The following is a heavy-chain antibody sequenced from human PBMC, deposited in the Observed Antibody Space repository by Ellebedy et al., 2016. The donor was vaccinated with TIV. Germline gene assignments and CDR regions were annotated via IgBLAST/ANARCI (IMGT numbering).Heavy chain of an antibody. CDR2: IRGLEELK. J-gene: IGHJ4*02. Sequence: PGGSLRLSCVASGFTVRDYSMTWVRQTPEKDLEWVSSIRGLEELKTYIDSVRDRFVIYRDNSKNMLFLQMNSLRADDTGLYLCARDDAVGGGYLDLWGQGALVSVSS. D-gene: IGHD6-19*01. CDR3: ARDDAVGGGYLDL. CDR1: GFTVRDYS. V-gene: IGHV3-23*01.